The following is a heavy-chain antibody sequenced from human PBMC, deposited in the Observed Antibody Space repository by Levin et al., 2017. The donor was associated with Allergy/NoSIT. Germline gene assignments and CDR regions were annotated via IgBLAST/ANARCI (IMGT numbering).Heavy chain of an antibody. V-gene: IGHV3-49*04. D-gene: IGHD3-22*01. CDR1: GFTFRDYA. Sequence: SCTGSGFTFRDYALSWVRQAPGKGLEWVGSIRSRAYGGTAEYAASVKGRFNISRDDSKSIVYLEMSTLKSEDTALYYCTKDLPGYHDSTGYYYRGFPDAFDIWGQGTRVSVSS. CDR3: TKDLPGYHDSTGYYYRGFPDAFDI. CDR2: IRSRAYGGTA. J-gene: IGHJ3*02.